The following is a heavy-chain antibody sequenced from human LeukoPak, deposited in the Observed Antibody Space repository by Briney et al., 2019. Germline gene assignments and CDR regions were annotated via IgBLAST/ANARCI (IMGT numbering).Heavy chain of an antibody. Sequence: KPSETLSLTCTVSGGSISSYYWSWIRQSPGKGLEWIAYIYYNGTPNYNPSLKSRVTTSLDTSKNQFSLKLRSVTAADTAVYYCARLRAATGEYYFDYWGQGTLVTVSS. CDR3: ARLRAATGEYYFDY. CDR2: IYYNGTP. J-gene: IGHJ4*02. CDR1: GGSISSYY. D-gene: IGHD7-27*01. V-gene: IGHV4-59*01.